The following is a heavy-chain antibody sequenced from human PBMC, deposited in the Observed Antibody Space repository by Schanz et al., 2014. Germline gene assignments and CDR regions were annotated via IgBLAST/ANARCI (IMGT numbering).Heavy chain of an antibody. CDR3: ARDRGHGDLPGDI. D-gene: IGHD4-17*01. V-gene: IGHV4-31*03. Sequence: QVQLQESGPGLVKPSQTLSLTCTVSGGSVSSGGDYWSWIRQHPGKGLEWIGFISYSGSTYYNPSLKSRHTISLDTPKNQVSLTLRSVAAADTAVYYCARDRGHGDLPGDIWGQGTMVTVSS. CDR2: ISYSGST. J-gene: IGHJ3*02. CDR1: GGSVSSGGDY.